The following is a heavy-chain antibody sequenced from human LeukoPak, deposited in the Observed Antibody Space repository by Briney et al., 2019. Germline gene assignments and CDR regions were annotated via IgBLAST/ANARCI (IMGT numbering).Heavy chain of an antibody. V-gene: IGHV3-74*03. CDR2: IKSDGSST. D-gene: IGHD6-13*01. CDR3: ARDSSSCYYDY. J-gene: IGHJ4*02. Sequence: TGGSLRLSCAASGFTFSSYWMQWVRHAPGKGGVWVSCIKSDGSSTTYADSVNARFTISRDNAKNTLHLQMNSLRAEDTAVYYCARDSSSCYYDYWGQGTLVTVSS. CDR1: GFTFSSYW.